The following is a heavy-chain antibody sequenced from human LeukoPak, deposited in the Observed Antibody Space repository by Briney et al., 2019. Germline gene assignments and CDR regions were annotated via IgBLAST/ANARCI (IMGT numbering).Heavy chain of an antibody. CDR3: AGDVQYDILTDWEAHYLDY. Sequence: TGGSLRLSCAASGFTFSHYWMHWVRQAPGKGLVWVSRIYNDGSSTSYADSVKGRFTISRDNAKSTLYLQMNSLRAEDTAIYYCAGDVQYDILTDWEAHYLDYWGQGTLVTVSS. V-gene: IGHV3-74*01. CDR1: GFTFSHYW. D-gene: IGHD3-9*01. CDR2: IYNDGSST. J-gene: IGHJ4*02.